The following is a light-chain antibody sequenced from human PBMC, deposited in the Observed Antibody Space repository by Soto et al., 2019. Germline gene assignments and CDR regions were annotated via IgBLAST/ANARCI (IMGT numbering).Light chain of an antibody. Sequence: QSALTQPASVSGSPGQSITISCTGTTSDLGTYNFVSWYQQHPGQAPKLMVYDVTHRPSGVSSRFSGSKSGNTAYLTISGLQAEDEADYHCSPLTTSRALVFGTGTKLTVL. V-gene: IGLV2-14*03. CDR3: SPLTTSRALV. J-gene: IGLJ1*01. CDR1: TSDLGTYNF. CDR2: DVT.